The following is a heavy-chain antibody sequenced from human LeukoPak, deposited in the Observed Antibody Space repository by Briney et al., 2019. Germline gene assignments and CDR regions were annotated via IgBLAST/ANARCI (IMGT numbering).Heavy chain of an antibody. V-gene: IGHV3-7*01. CDR1: GFTFSTFSRSW. CDR2: IKEDGSQK. J-gene: IGHJ4*02. CDR3: ARGSSGWSDGTFDY. D-gene: IGHD6-19*01. Sequence: GGSLRLSCAASGFTFSTFSRSWMSWVRQAPGKGLEWVANIKEDGSQKYYVDSVKGRFTISRDNARNSLYLQMNSLRAGDTAVYYCARGSSGWSDGTFDYWGQGTLVTVSS.